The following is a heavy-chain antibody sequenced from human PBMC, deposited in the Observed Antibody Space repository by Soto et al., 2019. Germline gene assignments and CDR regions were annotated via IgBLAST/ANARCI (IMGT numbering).Heavy chain of an antibody. Sequence: GGSLRLSCAASGFTFSSYGMHWVRQAPGKGLEWVAVIWYDGSNKYYADSVKGRFTISRDNSKNTLYLQMNSLRAEDTAVYYCARDTGGILALRGDYYGMDVWGQGTTVTVSS. CDR1: GFTFSSYG. V-gene: IGHV3-33*01. D-gene: IGHD5-18*01. CDR2: IWYDGSNK. J-gene: IGHJ6*02. CDR3: ARDTGGILALRGDYYGMDV.